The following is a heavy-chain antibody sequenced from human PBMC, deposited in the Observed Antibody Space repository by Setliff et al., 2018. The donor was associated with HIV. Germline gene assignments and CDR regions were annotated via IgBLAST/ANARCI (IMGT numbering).Heavy chain of an antibody. V-gene: IGHV4-61*02. CDR2: IYTSGST. CDR1: GGSIISGSNY. J-gene: IGHJ4*02. CDR3: ARLAGQRTIAAADYFFDF. D-gene: IGHD6-13*01. Sequence: SETLSLTCTVSGGSIISGSNYWSWIRQPAGKGLEWIGRIYTSGSTNYNPSLKSRVTMSVDTSKNQFSLNLSSVTAADTAVYYCARLAGQRTIAAADYFFDFWGQGALVTVSS.